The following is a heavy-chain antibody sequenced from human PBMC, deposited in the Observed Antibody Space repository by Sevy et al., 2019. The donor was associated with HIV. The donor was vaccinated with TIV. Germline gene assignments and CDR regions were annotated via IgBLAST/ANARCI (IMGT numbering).Heavy chain of an antibody. D-gene: IGHD3-22*01. J-gene: IGHJ4*02. CDR2: ISGSGGSGDKT. Sequence: GGSLRLSCVASGFTFSRYAMNWVRQAPGKGLEWVSGISGSGGSGDKTNYADSVKGRFTISRDDSKNSLYLQLNSLRAEDTAIYYCARKYDSSGYSDYWGQGTLVTVSS. V-gene: IGHV3-23*01. CDR3: ARKYDSSGYSDY. CDR1: GFTFSRYA.